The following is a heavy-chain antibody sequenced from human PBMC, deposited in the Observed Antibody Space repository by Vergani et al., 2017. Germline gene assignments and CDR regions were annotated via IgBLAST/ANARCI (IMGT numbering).Heavy chain of an antibody. D-gene: IGHD5-12*01. CDR3: ARYDWQNAFDI. CDR2: IYYSGST. V-gene: IGHV4-39*07. Sequence: QLQLQESGPGLVKPSETLSLACTVSGGSISSSSYYWGWIRQPPGKGLEWIGSIYYSGSTYYNPSLKSRVTISVDTSKNQFSLKLSSVTAADTAVYYCARYDWQNAFDIWGQGTMVTVSS. CDR1: GGSISSSSYY. J-gene: IGHJ3*02.